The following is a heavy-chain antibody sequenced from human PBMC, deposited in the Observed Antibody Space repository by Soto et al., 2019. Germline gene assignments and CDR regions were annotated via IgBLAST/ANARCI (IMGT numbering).Heavy chain of an antibody. V-gene: IGHV4-39*07. D-gene: IGHD3-10*01. CDR2: IYYSGST. J-gene: IGHJ3*02. CDR3: ARVWGGAFDI. Sequence: PSETLSLTCTVSGGSISSSSYYWGWIRQPPGKGLEWIGSIYYSGSTYYNQSLKSRVTISVDTSKKQFSITIRSVTAADTAVYYCARVWGGAFDIWGQGTMVT. CDR1: GGSISSSSYY.